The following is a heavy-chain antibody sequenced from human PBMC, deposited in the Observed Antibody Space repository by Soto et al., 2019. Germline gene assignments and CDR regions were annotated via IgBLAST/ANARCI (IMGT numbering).Heavy chain of an antibody. J-gene: IGHJ5*02. Sequence: GGSLRLSCAASGFTFSNYDMSWVRQAPGKGLEWVSAISVSGDTTYYADSVKGRFTISRDNSKNTLYLQMNTLRAEDTAVYYCAKNRNTGVAGTSCWFGPWGQGTLVTVSS. CDR1: GFTFSNYD. CDR3: AKNRNTGVAGTSCWFGP. D-gene: IGHD6-19*01. V-gene: IGHV3-23*01. CDR2: ISVSGDTT.